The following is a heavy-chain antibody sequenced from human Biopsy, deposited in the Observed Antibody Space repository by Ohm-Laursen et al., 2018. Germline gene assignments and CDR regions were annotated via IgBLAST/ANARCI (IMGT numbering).Heavy chain of an antibody. V-gene: IGHV4-4*08. CDR2: IYSSGRT. CDR1: GGSLNNHY. D-gene: IGHD3-22*01. J-gene: IGHJ4*02. CDR3: ARHDRSGYWGLDY. Sequence: SDTLSLTCGVSGGSLNNHYWSWIRQSPGKGLEWLAYIYSSGRTNYNPSLKSQIIVSVDTSKNQPSLKGTSGTATDTAMYYCARHDRSGYWGLDYWGQGALVTVSA.